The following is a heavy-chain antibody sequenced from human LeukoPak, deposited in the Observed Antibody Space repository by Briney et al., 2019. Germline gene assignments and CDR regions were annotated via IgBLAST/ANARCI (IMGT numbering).Heavy chain of an antibody. CDR3: ARGNSFGSGSFDN. CDR1: GNTFSSYE. V-gene: IGHV1-8*01. CDR2: MNPNSGNT. D-gene: IGHD3-10*01. Sequence: GASVKVSCKASGNTFSSYEINWVRQATGQGLEWLGWMNPNSGNTGYAQKFQGRVTMTRNTSISTAYMELSSLRSEDTAVYYCARGNSFGSGSFDNWGQGTLVTVSS. J-gene: IGHJ4*02.